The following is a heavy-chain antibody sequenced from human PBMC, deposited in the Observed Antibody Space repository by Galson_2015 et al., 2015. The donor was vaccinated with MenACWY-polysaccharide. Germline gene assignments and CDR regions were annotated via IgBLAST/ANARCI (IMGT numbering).Heavy chain of an antibody. CDR3: ARDPHCGAGCSIHDAFDV. D-gene: IGHD2-21*02. J-gene: IGHJ3*01. V-gene: IGHV3-74*01. Sequence: SLRLSCAASGFTFSSYWMHWVRQAPGEGLVWVSRIKTDGSSTSYADSVKGRFTVSRDNAKNTVCLQMNSLRVEDTAVYYCARDPHCGAGCSIHDAFDVWGQGTKVTVSS. CDR1: GFTFSSYW. CDR2: IKTDGSST.